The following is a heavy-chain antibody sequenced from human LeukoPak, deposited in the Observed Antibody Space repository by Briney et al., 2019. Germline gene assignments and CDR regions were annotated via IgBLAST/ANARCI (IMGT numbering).Heavy chain of an antibody. CDR1: GYSFTSYW. Sequence: GESLKISCKGSGYSFTSYWIGWVRQMPGKGLEWMGIIYPGDSDTRYSPSFQGQVTISADKSISTAYLQWSSLKASDTAMYYCARRELHGDYVYAFDIWGQGTMVTVSS. CDR3: ARRELHGDYVYAFDI. CDR2: IYPGDSDT. J-gene: IGHJ3*02. D-gene: IGHD4-17*01. V-gene: IGHV5-51*01.